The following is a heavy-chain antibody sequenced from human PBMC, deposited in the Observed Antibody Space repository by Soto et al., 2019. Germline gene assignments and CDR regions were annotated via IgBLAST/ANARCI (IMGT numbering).Heavy chain of an antibody. V-gene: IGHV3-74*01. Sequence: EVQLVESGGGLVQPGGSLRLSCAASGFTFSDYWMNWVRQAPGKVLVWVSRIDSDGSSTSYADSVKGRFTISRDNAKNTLYLQMNSLRAEDTAVYYCAKSNCFEPGGQGTLVTVSS. J-gene: IGHJ5*02. CDR2: IDSDGSST. CDR1: GFTFSDYW. CDR3: AKSNCFEP.